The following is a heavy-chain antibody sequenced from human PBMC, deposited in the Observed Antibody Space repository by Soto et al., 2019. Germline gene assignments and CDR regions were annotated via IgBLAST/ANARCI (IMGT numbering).Heavy chain of an antibody. CDR1: GFTFSSYA. J-gene: IGHJ6*02. D-gene: IGHD3-10*01. V-gene: IGHV3-23*01. Sequence: EVQLLESGGGLVQPGGSLRLSCAASGFTFSSYAMSWVRQAPGKGLEWVSAISGSGGSTYYADSVKGRFTISRDNSKNTLYLQMNSLRAEDTAVYYCAKDPRSPYYYGSGSSPYYYYYGMDVWGQGTTVTVSS. CDR3: AKDPRSPYYYGSGSSPYYYYYGMDV. CDR2: ISGSGGST.